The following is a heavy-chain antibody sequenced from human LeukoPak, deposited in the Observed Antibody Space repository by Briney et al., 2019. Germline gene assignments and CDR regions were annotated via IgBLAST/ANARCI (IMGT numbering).Heavy chain of an antibody. D-gene: IGHD6-13*01. CDR1: GFTFSSYS. V-gene: IGHV3-48*01. CDR3: ARDADSSSWSMYYYYGMDV. Sequence: PGGSLRLSCAASGFTFSSYSMNWVRQAPGKGLEWVSYISGRSSTIYYADSVKGRFTISRDNAKNSLYLQMNSLRAEGTAVYYCARDADSSSWSMYYYYGMDVWCQGTTVTVSS. CDR2: ISGRSSTI. J-gene: IGHJ6*02.